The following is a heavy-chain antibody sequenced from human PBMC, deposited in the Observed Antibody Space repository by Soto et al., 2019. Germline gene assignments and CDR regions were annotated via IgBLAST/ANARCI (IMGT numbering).Heavy chain of an antibody. CDR1: GFTFSSYS. V-gene: IGHV3-48*02. J-gene: IGHJ4*02. D-gene: IGHD3-22*01. Sequence: GGSLRLSCAASGFTFSSYSMNWVRQAPGKGLEWVSYISSSSSTIYYADSVKGRFTSRDNAKNSLYLQMNSLRDEDTAVYYCARGLYYYDSRGYWGYWGQGTLVTVSS. CDR2: ISSSSSTI. CDR3: ARGLYYYDSRGYWGY.